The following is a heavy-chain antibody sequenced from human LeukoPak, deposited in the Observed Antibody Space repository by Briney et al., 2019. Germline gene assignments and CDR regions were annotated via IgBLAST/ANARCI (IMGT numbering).Heavy chain of an antibody. CDR3: ARLRGDYGWYFDL. J-gene: IGHJ2*01. D-gene: IGHD4-17*01. V-gene: IGHV4-34*01. Sequence: GEINHSGSANYNPSLKSRVTISVDTSKNQFSLKLSSVTAADTAVYYCARLRGDYGWYFDLWGRGTLVTVSS. CDR2: INHSGSA.